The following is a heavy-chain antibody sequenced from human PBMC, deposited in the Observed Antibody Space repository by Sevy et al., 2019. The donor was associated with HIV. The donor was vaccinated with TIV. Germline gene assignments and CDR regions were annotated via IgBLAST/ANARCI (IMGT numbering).Heavy chain of an antibody. J-gene: IGHJ6*03. CDR2: IWYDGSNK. CDR3: AKGACRGGSCYWGGDYYYYMDV. D-gene: IGHD2-15*01. CDR1: GFTFSNYG. V-gene: IGHV3-33*06. Sequence: GGSLRLSCAASGFTFSNYGMHWVRQAPGKGLEWVAVIWYDGSNKHYADSVKGRFTISRDNSKNTLYLQMNSLRAEDTAVYYCAKGACRGGSCYWGGDYYYYMDVWGKGTTVTVSS.